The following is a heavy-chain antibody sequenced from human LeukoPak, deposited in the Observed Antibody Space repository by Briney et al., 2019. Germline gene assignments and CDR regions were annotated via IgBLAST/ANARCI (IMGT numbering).Heavy chain of an antibody. J-gene: IGHJ4*02. CDR3: AKDMRCTSTSCYGPFDF. V-gene: IGHV3-43*02. CDR2: ISGDGGGT. D-gene: IGHD2-2*01. Sequence: GGSLRLXCTASGFTFHDYAMHWDRQVPGKGLEWVSLISGDGGGTDYADSVKGRFTISRDNSKYSLYLQMNSLRTEDTALYFCAKDMRCTSTSCYGPFDFWGQGTLVTVSS. CDR1: GFTFHDYA.